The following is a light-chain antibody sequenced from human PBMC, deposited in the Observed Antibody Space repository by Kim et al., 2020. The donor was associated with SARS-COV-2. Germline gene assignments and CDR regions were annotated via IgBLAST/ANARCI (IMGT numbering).Light chain of an antibody. V-gene: IGKV2-28*01. CDR3: MQGLQIPGS. Sequence: ESASISCRSSQSLLHSNGHIYLDWYLQKPGQSPQLLIYLGSNRASGVPDRFSGRGSGTDFTLKISRVEAEDVGFYYCMQGLQIPGSFGQGTKLEI. J-gene: IGKJ2*03. CDR1: QSLLHSNGHIY. CDR2: LGS.